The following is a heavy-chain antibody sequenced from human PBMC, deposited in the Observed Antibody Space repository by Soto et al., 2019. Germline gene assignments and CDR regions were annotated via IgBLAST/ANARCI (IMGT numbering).Heavy chain of an antibody. J-gene: IGHJ4*02. D-gene: IGHD3-22*01. CDR1: DAYISSGDYY. Sequence: PSETLSLTCTVSDAYISSGDYYWSWIRQPPGKGLEWIGYIYYSGSTYYNPSLKSRVTISVDTSKNQFSLKLSSVTAADTAVYYCAREAYYYDSSGYPTIYYFDYWGKRTLVTVS. CDR2: IYYSGST. V-gene: IGHV4-30-4*01. CDR3: AREAYYYDSSGYPTIYYFDY.